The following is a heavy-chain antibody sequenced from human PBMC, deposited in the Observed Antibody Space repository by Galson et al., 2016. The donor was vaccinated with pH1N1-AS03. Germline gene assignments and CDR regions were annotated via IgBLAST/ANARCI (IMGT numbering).Heavy chain of an antibody. CDR3: ARDRNDCAGGVCYDLLDI. Sequence: SLRLSCAASEFTFSTYWMTWVRQAPGKGLEWVANIKKDGSDKSYVDSVKGRFTISRDNAKNSVFLQMNSLRTEETAVYYCARDRNDCAGGVCYDLLDIWGQGTMVTVSS. J-gene: IGHJ3*02. V-gene: IGHV3-7*01. D-gene: IGHD2-8*02. CDR2: IKKDGSDK. CDR1: EFTFSTYW.